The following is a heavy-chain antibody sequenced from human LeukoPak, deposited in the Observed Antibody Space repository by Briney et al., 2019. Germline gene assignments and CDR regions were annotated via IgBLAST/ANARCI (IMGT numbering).Heavy chain of an antibody. Sequence: SETLSLTCAVYGGSFSGYYWSWIRQPPGKGLEWIGEINHSGSTNYNPSLQSRVTISLDTSKNQFSLNLSSVTAADTAVYYCARVNVYGSGRIYWGQGTLVTVSS. D-gene: IGHD3-10*01. CDR2: INHSGST. V-gene: IGHV4-34*01. CDR1: GGSFSGYY. J-gene: IGHJ4*02. CDR3: ARVNVYGSGRIY.